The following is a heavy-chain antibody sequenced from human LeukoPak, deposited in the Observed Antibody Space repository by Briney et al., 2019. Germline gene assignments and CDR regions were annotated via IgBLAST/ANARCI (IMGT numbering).Heavy chain of an antibody. V-gene: IGHV4-59*12. Sequence: SETLSLTCTVSGGSISSYYWSWIRQPPGKGLEWIGYIYYSGSTNYNPSLKSRVTISVDTSKNQFSLKLSSVTAADTAVYYCERDRGRMVYAVWFDPWGQGTLVTVSS. J-gene: IGHJ5*02. CDR2: IYYSGST. CDR1: GGSISSYY. CDR3: ERDRGRMVYAVWFDP. D-gene: IGHD2-8*01.